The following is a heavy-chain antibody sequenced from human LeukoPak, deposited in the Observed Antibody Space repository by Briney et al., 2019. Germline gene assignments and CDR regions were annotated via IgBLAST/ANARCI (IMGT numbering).Heavy chain of an antibody. J-gene: IGHJ4*02. V-gene: IGHV1-8*02. CDR3: ARVDYYDSSGADY. D-gene: IGHD3-22*01. CDR1: GGTFSSYA. CDR2: MNPNSGNT. Sequence: SVKVSCKASGGTFSSYAISWVRQATGQGLEWMGWMNPNSGNTGYAQKFQGRVTMTRNTSISTAYMELSSLRSEDTAVYYCARVDYYDSSGADYWGQGTLVTVSS.